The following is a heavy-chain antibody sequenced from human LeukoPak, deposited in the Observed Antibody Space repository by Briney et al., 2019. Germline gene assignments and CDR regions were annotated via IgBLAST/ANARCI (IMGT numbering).Heavy chain of an antibody. CDR3: AKDYGDYWYFDL. J-gene: IGHJ2*01. CDR2: IYYSGST. V-gene: IGHV4-59*01. D-gene: IGHD4-17*01. Sequence: SETLSLTCTVSGGSISSYYWSWIRQPPGKGLEWIGYIYYSGSTNYNPSLKSRVTISVDTSKSQFSLKLSSVTAADTAVYYCAKDYGDYWYFDLWGRGTLVTVSS. CDR1: GGSISSYY.